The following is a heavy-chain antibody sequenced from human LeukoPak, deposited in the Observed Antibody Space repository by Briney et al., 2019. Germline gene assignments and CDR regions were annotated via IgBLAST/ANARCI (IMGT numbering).Heavy chain of an antibody. V-gene: IGHV3-15*01. CDR3: TTGPSTMLRGN. J-gene: IGHJ4*02. D-gene: IGHD3-10*01. Sequence: GGSLRLSCAASGFTFTNAWMSWVRQAPGKGLEWVGRIKSKTDGGTTDYAAPVKGRFTISRDDSKNTLYLQMNSLKTEDTAIYFCTTGPSTMLRGNWGQGTLVTVSS. CDR2: IKSKTDGGTT. CDR1: GFTFTNAW.